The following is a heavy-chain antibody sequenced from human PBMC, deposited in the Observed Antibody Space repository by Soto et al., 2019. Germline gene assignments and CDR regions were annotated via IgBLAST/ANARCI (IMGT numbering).Heavy chain of an antibody. CDR2: INAGNGNP. CDR1: GYTFTSYA. J-gene: IGHJ4*02. CDR3: ERNNGPNRSGWPFFDY. V-gene: IGHV1-3*01. Sequence: ASVKFSCTASGYTFTSYAMRWVRQAPGQRLEWMGWINAGNGNPKYSQKFQGRVTITRDTSASTAYMNLSSLRSEDTAVYYCERNNGPNRSGWPFFDYSGQGTLVTDS. D-gene: IGHD6-19*01.